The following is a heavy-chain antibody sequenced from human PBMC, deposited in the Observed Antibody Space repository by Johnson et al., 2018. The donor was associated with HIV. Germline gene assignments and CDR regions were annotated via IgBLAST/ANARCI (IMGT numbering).Heavy chain of an antibody. D-gene: IGHD3-10*01. Sequence: VQLVESGGGLIQPGGSLRLSCAASGFTVSSNYMSWVRQAPGKGLEWVSRINGDGSGITYADSVKGRFTISRDNAKNTLYLQMNSLRAEDTAVYYCARDSGEMWGQGTMVTVSS. CDR2: INGDGSGI. CDR3: ARDSGEM. J-gene: IGHJ3*02. V-gene: IGHV3-74*01. CDR1: GFTVSSNY.